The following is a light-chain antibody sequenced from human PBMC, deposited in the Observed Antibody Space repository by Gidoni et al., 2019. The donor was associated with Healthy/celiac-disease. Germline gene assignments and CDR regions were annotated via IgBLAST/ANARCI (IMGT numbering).Light chain of an antibody. CDR3: QQYDNLPYT. Sequence: DIQMTPSPSSLSASVVDRVTITCQASQDISNYLNWYQQKPGKAPKLLLYDAYNLETGVPSRFRGSGSGTDFTFTSSSLQPENITTYYYQQYDNLPYTFGRGTKLEIK. J-gene: IGKJ2*01. V-gene: IGKV1-33*01. CDR1: QDISNY. CDR2: DAY.